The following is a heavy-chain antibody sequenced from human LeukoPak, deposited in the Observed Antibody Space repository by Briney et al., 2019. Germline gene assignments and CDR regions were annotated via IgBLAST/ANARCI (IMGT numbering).Heavy chain of an antibody. D-gene: IGHD2-2*01. J-gene: IGHJ6*03. CDR2: IIPIFGTA. CDR3: ARDVRYCSSTSCHWDYYYMDV. V-gene: IGHV1-69*01. Sequence: SVKVSCKASGGTFSSYAISWVRQAPGQGLEWMGGIIPIFGTANYAQKFQGRVTITADESTSTAYMELSSLRSGDTAVYYCARDVRYCSSTSCHWDYYYMDVWGKGTTVTVSS. CDR1: GGTFSSYA.